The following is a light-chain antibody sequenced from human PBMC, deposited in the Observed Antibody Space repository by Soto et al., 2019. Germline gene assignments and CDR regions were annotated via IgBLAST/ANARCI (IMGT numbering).Light chain of an antibody. CDR2: DAS. CDR1: QSISSW. J-gene: IGKJ4*01. CDR3: QQYDNYKPPT. Sequence: DIEMTDCPSTLSASVGDRVTITCRASQSISSWLAWYQQKPGKAPKLLIFDASSLESGTPARFSGRRSGTQFTLTINGLQPDDFATYYRQQYDNYKPPTFCGGTMVDTK. V-gene: IGKV1-5*01.